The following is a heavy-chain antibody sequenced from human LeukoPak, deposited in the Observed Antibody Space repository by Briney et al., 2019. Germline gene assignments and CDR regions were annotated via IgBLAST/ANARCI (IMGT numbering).Heavy chain of an antibody. Sequence: PGGSLRLSCAASGFTFSSYWLSWVRQAPGKGLEWVANIKQDGSEKYYVDSVRGRFTISRDNAKNSLYLQMNSLRAEDTAVYDCARDRVTRSPTDYYYYMDVWGKGTTVTVSS. CDR3: ARDRVTRSPTDYYYYMDV. CDR2: IKQDGSEK. CDR1: GFTFSSYW. V-gene: IGHV3-7*01. J-gene: IGHJ6*03. D-gene: IGHD2-21*02.